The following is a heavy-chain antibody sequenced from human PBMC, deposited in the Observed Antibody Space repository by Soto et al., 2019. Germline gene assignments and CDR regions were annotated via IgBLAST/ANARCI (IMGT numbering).Heavy chain of an antibody. CDR2: IKSKTDGGTT. Sequence: EVQLVESGGGLVKPGGTLRVSCAASGITFSNVWMTWVRQAPGKGLEWVGRIKSKTDGGTTDYGAPVRGRFTISRDDSKNTLHLQMNSLKTEDTAVYYCTTGRFSSSLYFDSWGQGTLVTVSS. CDR3: TTGRFSSSLYFDS. V-gene: IGHV3-15*01. D-gene: IGHD6-6*01. J-gene: IGHJ4*02. CDR1: GITFSNVW.